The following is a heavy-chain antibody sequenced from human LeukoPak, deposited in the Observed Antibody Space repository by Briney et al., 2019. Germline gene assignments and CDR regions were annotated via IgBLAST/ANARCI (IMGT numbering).Heavy chain of an antibody. Sequence: PSETLSLTCTVSGGSLSSSSYYWGWIRQPPGKGLEWIGSIYYSGSTYYNPPLKSRVTISVDTSKNQFSLKLSSVTAADTAVYYCARLRIAAPIYWGQGTLVTVSS. CDR3: ARLRIAAPIY. V-gene: IGHV4-39*01. D-gene: IGHD6-6*01. J-gene: IGHJ4*02. CDR2: IYYSGST. CDR1: GGSLSSSSYY.